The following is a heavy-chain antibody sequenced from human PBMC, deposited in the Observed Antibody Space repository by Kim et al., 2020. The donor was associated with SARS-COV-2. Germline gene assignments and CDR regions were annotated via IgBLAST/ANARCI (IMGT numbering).Heavy chain of an antibody. Sequence: NPSLKSRVTISVDTSKSQFSLTLSSVTAAVTAVYYCAGRIAVANGTPGDYWGQGTLVTVSS. V-gene: IGHV4-34*01. CDR3: AGRIAVANGTPGDY. J-gene: IGHJ4*02. D-gene: IGHD6-19*01.